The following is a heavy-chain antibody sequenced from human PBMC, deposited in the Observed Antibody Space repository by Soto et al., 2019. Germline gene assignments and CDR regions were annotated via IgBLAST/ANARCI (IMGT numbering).Heavy chain of an antibody. D-gene: IGHD3-10*01. CDR3: ARDRRFGELVGYYFDY. CDR2: ISYDGSNK. J-gene: IGHJ4*02. V-gene: IGHV3-30-3*01. Sequence: QVQLVESGGGVVQPGRSLRLSCAASGFTFSSYAMHWVRQAPGKGLEWVAVISYDGSNKYYADSVKGRFTISRDNSKNTLYLQMNSLRAEDTAVYYCARDRRFGELVGYYFDYWGQGTLVTVSS. CDR1: GFTFSSYA.